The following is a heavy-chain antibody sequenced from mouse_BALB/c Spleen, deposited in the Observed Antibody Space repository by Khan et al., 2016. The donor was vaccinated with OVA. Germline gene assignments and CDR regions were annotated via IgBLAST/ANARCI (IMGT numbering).Heavy chain of an antibody. J-gene: IGHJ1*01. D-gene: IGHD2-3*01. CDR3: ARPSYDPLYFEV. CDR1: GFNIKDTY. V-gene: IGHV14-3*02. CDR2: IAPANGNS. Sequence: EVQLVESGAELVKPGASIRLSCTASGFNIKDTYIHWVMQRPEQGLEWIGRIAPANGNSKYDPKFQDKATITSDPSSNTSYLQLSSLASEDTAVYYCARPSYDPLYFEVWGAGTTVTVSS.